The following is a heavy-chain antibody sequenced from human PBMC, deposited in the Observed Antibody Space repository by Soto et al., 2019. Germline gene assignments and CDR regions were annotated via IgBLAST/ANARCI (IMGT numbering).Heavy chain of an antibody. Sequence: QVQLVQSGAEVKKPGSSVKVSCKASGGTFSSYAISWVRQAPGQGLEWMGGIIPIFGTANYAQKVQGRVTITANESTSTAYMELSSLRSEYTAVYYWARESRYLSVGSCYFLPGIDYWGQGTLVTVSS. CDR1: GGTFSSYA. D-gene: IGHD2-15*01. V-gene: IGHV1-69*12. CDR2: IIPIFGTA. CDR3: ARESRYLSVGSCYFLPGIDY. J-gene: IGHJ4*02.